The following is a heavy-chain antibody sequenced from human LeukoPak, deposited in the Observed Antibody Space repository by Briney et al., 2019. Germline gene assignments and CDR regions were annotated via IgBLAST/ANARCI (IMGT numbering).Heavy chain of an antibody. CDR2: IYYSGST. V-gene: IGHV4-59*08. Sequence: KPSETLSLTCTVPGGSIRSYYWSWIRQPPGKGLEWIGYIYYSGSTDYNPSLKSRVTISVDTSKTQFSLKLSSVTAADTAVYYCARQGAGVPFDYWGGGSLVTVSS. CDR1: GGSIRSYY. J-gene: IGHJ4*02. D-gene: IGHD3-10*01. CDR3: ARQGAGVPFDY.